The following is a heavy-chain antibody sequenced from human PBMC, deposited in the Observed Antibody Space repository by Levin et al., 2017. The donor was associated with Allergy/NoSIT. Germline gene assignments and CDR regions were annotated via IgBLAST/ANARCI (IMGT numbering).Heavy chain of an antibody. CDR1: GFTFSDYF. CDR2: TTSTSSHV. CDR3: LTILYDDKP. J-gene: IGHJ4*02. D-gene: IGHD5/OR15-5a*01. V-gene: IGHV3-21*01. Sequence: GGSLRLSCAASGFTFSDYFMNWVRQAPGKGLEWVSGTTSTSSHVYYADSVKGRFTISRDNAKKLLFLQMDSLRAEDTAVYYCLTILYDDKPGGQGTLVTVSS.